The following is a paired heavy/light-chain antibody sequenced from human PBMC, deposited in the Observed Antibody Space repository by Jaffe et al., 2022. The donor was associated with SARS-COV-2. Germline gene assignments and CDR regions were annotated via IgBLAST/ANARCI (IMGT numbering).Heavy chain of an antibody. J-gene: IGHJ4*02. CDR3: ARELPDDYHPGDH. CDR2: IKAAGDYT. D-gene: IGHD4-17*01. Sequence: QVQLVQSGAEVKKPGASVKVSCKASGYTFTNYHMHWVRQAPGQGLEWVGIIKAAGDYTLYAQKFQGRVSMTRDTSTSTVYMELSSLRSEDTAVYYCARELPDDYHPGDHWGQGTLVTVSS. CDR1: GYTFTNYH. V-gene: IGHV1-46*01.
Light chain of an antibody. CDR1: SSDVGGYNY. V-gene: IGLV2-14*01. J-gene: IGLJ1*01. CDR2: NVS. CDR3: TSFKTGGPYV. Sequence: QSALTQPASVSGSPGQSITIACTGTSSDVGGYNYVSWYQQHPGKAPKLMISNVSDRPSGASDRFSGSKSGNTASLTISGLQAEDEADYYCTSFKTGGPYVFGTGTKVTVL.